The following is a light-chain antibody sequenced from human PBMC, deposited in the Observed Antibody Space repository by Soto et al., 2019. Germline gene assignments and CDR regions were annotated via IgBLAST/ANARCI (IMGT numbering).Light chain of an antibody. V-gene: IGKV3-11*01. CDR3: QQRSNWPIT. CDR2: DAS. CDR1: QSVDKY. J-gene: IGKJ5*01. Sequence: EVVLTQSPATLSLSPGERATLSCRTSQSVDKYFAWYQQKPGRAPRLLIYDASSRATGIPARFIGSGSGTDFPLTFSSLEPEDFAIYYCQQRSNWPITFGQGTRLEIK.